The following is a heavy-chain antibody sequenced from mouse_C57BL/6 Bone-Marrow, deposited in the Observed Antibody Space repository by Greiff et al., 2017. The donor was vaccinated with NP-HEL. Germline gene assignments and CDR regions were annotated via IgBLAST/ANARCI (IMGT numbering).Heavy chain of an antibody. D-gene: IGHD1-1*01. J-gene: IGHJ2*01. Sequence: VQLQQPGAELVKPGASVKLSCKASGYTFTSYWMQWVKQRPGQGLEWIGEIDPSDSYTNYNQKFKGKATLTVDKSSSTAYMQLSSLTSEDSAVYYCAREGTYYGSSYYFDYWGQGTTLTVSS. CDR2: IDPSDSYT. CDR1: GYTFTSYW. V-gene: IGHV1-50*01. CDR3: AREGTYYGSSYYFDY.